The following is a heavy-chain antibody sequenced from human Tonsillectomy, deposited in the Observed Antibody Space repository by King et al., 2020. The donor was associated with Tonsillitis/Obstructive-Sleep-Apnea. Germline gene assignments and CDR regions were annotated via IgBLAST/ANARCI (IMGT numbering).Heavy chain of an antibody. J-gene: IGHJ4*02. CDR1: GFTFSSYA. Sequence: VQLVQSGGGLVQPGESLRLSCAASGFTFSSYAMHWVRQAPGKGLEFVSAINFNGGSTYYANSVKGRFTISRDNYRYTLYLQMGSLRADDMAVYYCAREAYDTSGSCDYWGQGTLVTVSS. D-gene: IGHD3-22*01. CDR3: AREAYDTSGSCDY. V-gene: IGHV3-64*01. CDR2: INFNGGST.